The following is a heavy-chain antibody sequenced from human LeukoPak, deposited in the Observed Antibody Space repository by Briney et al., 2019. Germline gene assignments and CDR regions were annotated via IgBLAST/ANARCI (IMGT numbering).Heavy chain of an antibody. CDR3: ARGRRATVPIDY. CDR1: GGSISSYY. D-gene: IGHD4-11*01. CDR2: IYYSGST. V-gene: IGHV4-59*12. Sequence: SETLSLTCTVSGGSISSYYWSWIRQPPGKGLEWIGYIYYSGSTNYNPSLKSRVTISVDTSKNQFSLKLSSVTAADTAVYYCARGRRATVPIDYWGQGTLVTVSS. J-gene: IGHJ4*02.